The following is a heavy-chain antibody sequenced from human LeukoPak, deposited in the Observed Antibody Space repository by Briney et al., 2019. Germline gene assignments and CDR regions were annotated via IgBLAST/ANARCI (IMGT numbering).Heavy chain of an antibody. J-gene: IGHJ5*02. CDR3: AKAPVVVVAEWFDP. V-gene: IGHV3-23*01. Sequence: GGSLRLSCAASGFTFSSYAMSWVRQAPGKGLEWVSAISGSGGSTYYADSVKGRFAISRDNSKNTLYLQMNSLRAEDTAVYYCAKAPVVVVAEWFDPWGQGTLVTVSS. CDR1: GFTFSSYA. D-gene: IGHD2-15*01. CDR2: ISGSGGST.